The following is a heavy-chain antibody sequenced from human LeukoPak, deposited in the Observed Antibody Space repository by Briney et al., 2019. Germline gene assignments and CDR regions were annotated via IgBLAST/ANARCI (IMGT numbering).Heavy chain of an antibody. CDR2: IYYSGST. D-gene: IGHD3-10*01. Sequence: SSETLSLTCTVSGGSISSYYWSWIRQPPGKGLEWIGYIYYSGSTNYNPSLKSRVTISVDTSKNQFSLKLSSVTAADTAVYYCARGLGDRVFYYYMDVWGKGTTVTVSS. CDR3: ARGLGDRVFYYYMDV. CDR1: GGSISSYY. J-gene: IGHJ6*03. V-gene: IGHV4-59*12.